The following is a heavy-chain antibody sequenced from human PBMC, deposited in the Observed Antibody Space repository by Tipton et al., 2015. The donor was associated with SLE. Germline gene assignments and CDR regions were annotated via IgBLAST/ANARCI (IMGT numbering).Heavy chain of an antibody. V-gene: IGHV4-59*11. J-gene: IGHJ4*02. D-gene: IGHD6-13*01. Sequence: TLSLTCTVSGGSISSHYWSWIRQPPGKGLEWIGYIYYSGSTNYNPSLKSRVTISVDTSKNQFSLKLSSVTAADTAVYYCARVGDSSSWYGASPLYFDYWGQGTLVTVSS. CDR3: ARVGDSSSWYGASPLYFDY. CDR2: IYYSGST. CDR1: GGSISSHY.